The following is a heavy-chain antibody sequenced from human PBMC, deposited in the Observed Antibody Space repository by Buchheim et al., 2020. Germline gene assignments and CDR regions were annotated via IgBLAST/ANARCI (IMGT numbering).Heavy chain of an antibody. CDR3: AKSHELTMVRGGIWATYRDGVVDRYYFDY. CDR2: ISGSGGST. D-gene: IGHD3-10*01. Sequence: EVQLLESGGGLVQPGGSLRLSCAASGFTFRSYAMSWVRQAPGKGLEWVSAISGSGGSTYYADSVKGRFTISRDNSKNTLYLQMNSLRAEDTAVYYCAKSHELTMVRGGIWATYRDGVVDRYYFDYWGQGTL. J-gene: IGHJ4*02. V-gene: IGHV3-23*01. CDR1: GFTFRSYA.